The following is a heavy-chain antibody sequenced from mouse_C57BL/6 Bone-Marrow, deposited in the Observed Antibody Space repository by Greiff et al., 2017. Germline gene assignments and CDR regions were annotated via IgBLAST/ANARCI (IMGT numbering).Heavy chain of an antibody. V-gene: IGHV5-6*01. CDR2: ISSGGSYT. J-gene: IGHJ3*01. Sequence: VQLKESGGDLVKPGGSLKLSCAASGFTFSSYGMSWVRQTTDKRLEWVATISSGGSYTYYPDSVKGRFTISSDNAKNTLYLQMSRLKSEDTAMDYCASDYDPWFAYWGQGTLVTVSA. D-gene: IGHD2-4*01. CDR3: ASDYDPWFAY. CDR1: GFTFSSYG.